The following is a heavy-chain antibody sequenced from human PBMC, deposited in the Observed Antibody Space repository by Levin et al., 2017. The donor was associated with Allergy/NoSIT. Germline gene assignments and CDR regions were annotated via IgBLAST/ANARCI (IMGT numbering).Heavy chain of an antibody. CDR2: IGWDDNK. CDR1: GFSLSTSGMC. CDR3: ARTPKDSGAYYWPYLDY. D-gene: IGHD3-22*01. Sequence: SGPTLVKPTQTLTLTCTFSGFSLSTSGMCVSWIRQPPGKALEWLALIGWDDNKYYSTSLKTRLTVSKDTSKNQVVLTMTNMDPVDTATYYCARTPKDSGAYYWPYLDYWGQGTLVTVSS. V-gene: IGHV2-70*01. J-gene: IGHJ4*02.